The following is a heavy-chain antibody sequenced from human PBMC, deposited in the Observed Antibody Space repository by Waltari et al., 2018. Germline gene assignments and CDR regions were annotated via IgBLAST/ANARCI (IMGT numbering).Heavy chain of an antibody. V-gene: IGHV1-2*06. CDR1: GYTFTGLTGSN. CDR3: AKESGVTAAGLSWFDL. J-gene: IGHJ5*02. D-gene: IGHD6-13*01. CDR2: IDANDGGA. Sequence: QVQLVQSGAEVKKPGASVRVSCKTSGYTFTGLTGSNLHWVRQAPGQGLEWMGQIDANDGGATYAQKFQHRVTMTRDTSISTAYMELNSLRPDDTAVYYCAKESGVTAAGLSWFDLWGQGTLVTVSS.